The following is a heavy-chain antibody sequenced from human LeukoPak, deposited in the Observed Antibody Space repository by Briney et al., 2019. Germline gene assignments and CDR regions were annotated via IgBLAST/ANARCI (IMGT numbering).Heavy chain of an antibody. CDR2: IRSRPSTI. Sequence: PGGSLRLSCAASGFTFTSYSMNWVRQAPGKGLEWVSYIRSRPSTIYYADSVKGRFTISRDDAKNSLYLQMNSPRAEDTAIYYCVRDHHWGFDSWGQGTQVTVSS. CDR3: VRDHHWGFDS. CDR1: GFTFTSYS. D-gene: IGHD7-27*01. J-gene: IGHJ4*02. V-gene: IGHV3-48*01.